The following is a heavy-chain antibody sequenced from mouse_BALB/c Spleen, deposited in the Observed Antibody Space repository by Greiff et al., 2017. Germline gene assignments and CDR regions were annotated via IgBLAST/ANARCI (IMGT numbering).Heavy chain of an antibody. D-gene: IGHD2-2*01. Sequence: VQLQESGAELVRPGVSVKISCKGSGYTFTDYAMHWVKQSHAKSLEWIGVISTYYGDASYNQKFKGKATMTVDKSSSTAYMELARLTSEDSAIYYCARSGVYGYPSYWYFDVWGAGTTVTVSS. CDR3: ARSGVYGYPSYWYFDV. V-gene: IGHV1S137*01. CDR2: ISTYYGDA. J-gene: IGHJ1*01. CDR1: GYTFTDYA.